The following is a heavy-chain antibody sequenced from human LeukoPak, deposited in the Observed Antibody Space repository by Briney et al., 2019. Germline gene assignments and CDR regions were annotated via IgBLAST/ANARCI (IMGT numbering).Heavy chain of an antibody. V-gene: IGHV1-69*06. CDR1: GCTFSSYA. J-gene: IGHJ4*02. Sequence: SVTVSCTASGCTFSSYAISWVRQAPGQGIEWTGGIILIVGAANYAQTVQGRVTITADKSTSTAYMELSRLRSEDTAVYYCARGKISYSSGWYYYFDYWGQGTLVTVPS. CDR2: IILIVGAA. CDR3: ARGKISYSSGWYYYFDY. D-gene: IGHD6-19*01.